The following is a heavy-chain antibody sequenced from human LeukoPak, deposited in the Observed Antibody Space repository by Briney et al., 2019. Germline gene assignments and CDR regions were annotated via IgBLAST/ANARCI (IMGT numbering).Heavy chain of an antibody. D-gene: IGHD3-16*01. CDR3: AREDDQGGFDY. V-gene: IGHV3-21*01. J-gene: IGHJ4*02. CDR1: GFTFSSYS. Sequence: GGSLRLSRAASGFTFSSYSMNWVRQAPGKGLEWVSSISSSSSYIYYADSVKGRFTISRDNAKNSLYLQMNSLRAEDTAVYYCAREDDQGGFDYWGQGTLVTVSS. CDR2: ISSSSSYI.